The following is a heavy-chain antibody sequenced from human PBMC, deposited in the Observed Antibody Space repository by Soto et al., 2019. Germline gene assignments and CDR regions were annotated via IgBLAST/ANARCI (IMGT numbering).Heavy chain of an antibody. CDR2: IDSSGEK. J-gene: IGHJ5*02. CDR3: ARRHLAVAVSPWFDP. V-gene: IGHV2-26*01. Sequence: QVTLKESGPVLVKPTETLTLRCTVSGLSITDSEMGVSWIRQPPGQPLEWLAHIDSSGEKSYRTFLKSRLAISTDTSKSQIVITMTNMDPADTATYYCARRHLAVAVSPWFDPWGQGIPVTVSS. D-gene: IGHD6-19*01. CDR1: GLSITDSEMG.